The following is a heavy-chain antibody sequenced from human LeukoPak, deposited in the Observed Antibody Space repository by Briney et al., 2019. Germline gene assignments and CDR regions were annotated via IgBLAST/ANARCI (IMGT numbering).Heavy chain of an antibody. CDR3: ARAPPGAGDFYWYFDL. V-gene: IGHV4-61*02. Sequence: LSETLSLTCTVSGGSISSGSYYWSWIRQPAGKGLEWIGRIYTSGSTNYNPSFKSRVTISVDTSKNQFSLKLSSVTAADTAVYYCARAPPGAGDFYWYFDLWGRGTLVTVSS. J-gene: IGHJ2*01. CDR1: GGSISSGSYY. CDR2: IYTSGST. D-gene: IGHD4-17*01.